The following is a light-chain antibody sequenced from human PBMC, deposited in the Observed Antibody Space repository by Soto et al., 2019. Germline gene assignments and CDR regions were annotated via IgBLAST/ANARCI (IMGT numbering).Light chain of an antibody. Sequence: DIVMTQSPASLVVSLGERATIKCKSSQSLVHRSNNKNYLTWYQQKPGQPPKLLIYWASARDSGVPDRFTGSGSGADFTLTISSLQADDVAASSCQPSYRNISLTFGGGTKVALK. CDR3: QPSYRNISLT. J-gene: IGKJ4*01. V-gene: IGKV4-1*01. CDR2: WAS. CDR1: QSLVHRSNNKNY.